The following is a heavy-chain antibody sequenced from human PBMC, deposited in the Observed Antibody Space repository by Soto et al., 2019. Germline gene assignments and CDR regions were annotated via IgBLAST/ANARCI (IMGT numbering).Heavy chain of an antibody. Sequence: EAQLSESGGGLVQPGGSLRLSCAASGFPFSNYAVAWVRQAPGKGLEWVSSVSASGGSEYYADSVKGRFTISRDNSKNTLYLQMNTLRAEDTAVYFWAKDDLVRGDACDMGGQGTMVTLSS. CDR2: VSASGGSE. CDR1: GFPFSNYA. V-gene: IGHV3-23*01. J-gene: IGHJ3*02. CDR3: AKDDLVRGDACDM. D-gene: IGHD2-8*02.